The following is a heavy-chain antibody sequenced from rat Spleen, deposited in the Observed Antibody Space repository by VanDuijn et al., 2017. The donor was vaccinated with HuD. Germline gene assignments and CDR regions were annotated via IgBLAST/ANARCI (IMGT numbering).Heavy chain of an antibody. CDR1: GFSLTDYS. J-gene: IGHJ2*01. CDR2: IQSGGST. CDR3: TRGGVWDY. Sequence: QVHLKESGPGLVQPSQTLSLTCTVSGFSLTDYSVHWVRQPPGKGLEWMGRIQSGGSTDYNSALKSRLSISRDTSKSQVFLKMNSLQTEDTAIYFCTRGGVWDYWGQGVMVTVSS. D-gene: IGHD4-3*01. V-gene: IGHV2-19*01.